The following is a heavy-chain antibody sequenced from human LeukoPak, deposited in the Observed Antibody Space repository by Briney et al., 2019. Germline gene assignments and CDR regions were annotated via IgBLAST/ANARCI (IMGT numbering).Heavy chain of an antibody. CDR3: ARTLHASETDSSGYCPNWFDP. CDR1: GFAFSSRS. V-gene: IGHV3-21*01. D-gene: IGHD3-22*01. CDR2: ISSSSNYI. Sequence: GGSLRLSCAASGFAFSSRSMNWFRQAPGKGPGWVSSISSSSNYIEYADSVKGRFTISRDNVKNSLHLQMNSLRPDDTGVYYCARTLHASETDSSGYCPNWFDPWGQGTLVIVSS. J-gene: IGHJ5*02.